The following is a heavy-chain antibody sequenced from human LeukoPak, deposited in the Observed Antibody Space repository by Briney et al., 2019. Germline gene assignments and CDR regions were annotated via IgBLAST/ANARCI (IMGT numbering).Heavy chain of an antibody. V-gene: IGHV4-34*01. CDR3: ARDTV. CDR2: INHSGST. J-gene: IGHJ3*01. CDR1: GGSFSGYY. Sequence: SGTLSLTCAVYGGSFSGYYWSWIRQPPGKGLEWIGEINHSGSTNYNPSLKSRVTISVDTSKNQFSLKLSSVTAADTAVYYCARDTVWGQGTMVTVSS.